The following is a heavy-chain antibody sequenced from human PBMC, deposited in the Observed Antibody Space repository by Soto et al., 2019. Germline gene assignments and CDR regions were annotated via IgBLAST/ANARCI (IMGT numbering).Heavy chain of an antibody. J-gene: IGHJ5*02. CDR3: ARRTMVRGARWFDP. V-gene: IGHV4-39*01. D-gene: IGHD3-10*01. CDR1: GGSISSSSYY. CDR2: IYYSGST. Sequence: SETLSLTCTVSGGSISSSSYYWGWIRQPPGKGLEWIGSIYYSGSTYYNPSLKSRVTISVDTSKNQFSLKLSSVTAADTAVYYCARRTMVRGARWFDPWGQGTLVTVSS.